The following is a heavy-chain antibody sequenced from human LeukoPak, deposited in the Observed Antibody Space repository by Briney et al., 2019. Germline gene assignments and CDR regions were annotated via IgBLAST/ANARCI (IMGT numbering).Heavy chain of an antibody. J-gene: IGHJ5*02. CDR3: AREFIGISSGWHPYNWFDP. Sequence: GGSLRLSCAASGFTFSSYAMHWVRQAPGKGLEWVAVISYDGSNKYYADSVKGRFTISRGNSKNTLYLQMNSLRAEDTAVCYCAREFIGISSGWHPYNWFDPWGQGTLVTVSS. CDR2: ISYDGSNK. V-gene: IGHV3-30*04. CDR1: GFTFSSYA. D-gene: IGHD6-19*01.